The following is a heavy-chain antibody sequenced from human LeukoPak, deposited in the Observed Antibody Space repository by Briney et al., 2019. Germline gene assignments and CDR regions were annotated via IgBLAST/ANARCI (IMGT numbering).Heavy chain of an antibody. CDR1: GYTFTGYY. Sequence: ASVKVSCKASGYTFTGYYMHWVRQAPGQGLEWMGWINPNSGGTNYAQKFQGRVTMTRDTSISTAYMELSRLRSDDTAVYYCARTLKPSIAGDYWGQGTLVTVSS. D-gene: IGHD6-6*01. CDR3: ARTLKPSIAGDY. CDR2: INPNSGGT. J-gene: IGHJ4*02. V-gene: IGHV1-2*02.